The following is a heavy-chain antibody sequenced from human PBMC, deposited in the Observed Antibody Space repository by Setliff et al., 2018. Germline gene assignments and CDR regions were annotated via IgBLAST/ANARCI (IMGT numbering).Heavy chain of an antibody. CDR1: GDSISTYY. D-gene: IGHD2-2*01. CDR2: VYYSGLT. Sequence: SETLSLTCTVSGDSISTYYWSWIRRPAGKGLEWIGRVYYSGLTNYDPSLKSRVTISVDTSKNQFSLNLNSVTAADTAVYYCARHLGYCSSISCTHSFDIWGQGTMVTVSS. J-gene: IGHJ3*02. V-gene: IGHV4-4*07. CDR3: ARHLGYCSSISCTHSFDI.